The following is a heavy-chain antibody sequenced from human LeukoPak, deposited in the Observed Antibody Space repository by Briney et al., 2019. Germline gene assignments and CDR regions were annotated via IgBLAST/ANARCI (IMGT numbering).Heavy chain of an antibody. CDR1: GYTFTTYW. V-gene: IGHV5-51*01. D-gene: IGHD5-24*01. CDR2: IYPGDFET. Sequence: RGASLKISCKGSGYTFTTYWIAWVRQLPGKGLEWMGIIYPGDFETRYSPSFPGQVTISADKSISSAYLQWGSLKASDTAMYYCARSPRDGYHDAFDLWGQGTMVTVSS. CDR3: ARSPRDGYHDAFDL. J-gene: IGHJ3*01.